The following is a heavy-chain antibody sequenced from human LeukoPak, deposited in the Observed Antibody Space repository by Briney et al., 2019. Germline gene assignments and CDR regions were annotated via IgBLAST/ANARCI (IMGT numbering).Heavy chain of an antibody. V-gene: IGHV3-30*04. D-gene: IGHD3-10*01. CDR3: ARDLFGEFCDY. J-gene: IGHJ4*02. Sequence: GRSLSLSCAASGFTFSSYAMHWVRPAPGKGLEWVAVISYDGSNKYYADSVKGRFTISRDNSKNTLYLQMNSLRAEDTAVYYCARDLFGEFCDYWGQGTLVTVSS. CDR1: GFTFSSYA. CDR2: ISYDGSNK.